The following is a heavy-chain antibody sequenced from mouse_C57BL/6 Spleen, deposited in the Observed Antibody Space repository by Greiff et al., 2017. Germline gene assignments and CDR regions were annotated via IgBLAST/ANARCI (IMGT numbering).Heavy chain of an antibody. D-gene: IGHD2-2*01. CDR2: IDPSDSYT. V-gene: IGHV1-69*01. CDR1: GYTFTSYW. J-gene: IGHJ2*01. Sequence: VQLQQPGAELVMPGASVKLSCKASGYTFTSYWMHWVKQRPGQGLEWIGEIDPSDSYTNYNQKFKGKSTLTGDKSSSTAYMQLSSLASEDSAVYYCARSGGYDRSFDYWGQGTTLTVSS. CDR3: ARSGGYDRSFDY.